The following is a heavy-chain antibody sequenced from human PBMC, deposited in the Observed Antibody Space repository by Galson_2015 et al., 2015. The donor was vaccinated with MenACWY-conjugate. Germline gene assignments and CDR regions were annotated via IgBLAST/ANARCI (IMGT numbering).Heavy chain of an antibody. CDR2: ISTNNGNT. Sequence: SVKVSCKASGYTFTVYGINWVRQAPGQGLEWMGWISTNNGNTAFAQKFQGRVTMTRETSTSTVYMELGSLRSDDTAMYYCARDHLYCNSAGCVGSGTTLEYWGQGTLVTVSS. CDR1: GYTFTVYG. V-gene: IGHV1-18*04. J-gene: IGHJ4*02. D-gene: IGHD2/OR15-2a*01. CDR3: ARDHLYCNSAGCVGSGTTLEY.